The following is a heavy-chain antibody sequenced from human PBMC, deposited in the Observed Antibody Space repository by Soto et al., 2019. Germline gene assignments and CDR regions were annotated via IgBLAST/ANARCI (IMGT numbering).Heavy chain of an antibody. Sequence: EVQLLESGGGLVQPGGSLRLSCAASGFTFSSYSMNWVRQAPGKGLEWVSSISSSSSYIYYADSVKGRFTISRDNAKNALYLQMNSLRAEDTAVYYCARGPMAYRGGDCPQDYWGQGTLVTVSS. CDR3: ARGPMAYRGGDCPQDY. V-gene: IGHV3-21*01. D-gene: IGHD2-21*02. CDR2: ISSSSSYI. CDR1: GFTFSSYS. J-gene: IGHJ4*02.